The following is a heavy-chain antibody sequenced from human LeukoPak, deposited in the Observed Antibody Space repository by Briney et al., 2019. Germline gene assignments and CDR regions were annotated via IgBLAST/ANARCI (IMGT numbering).Heavy chain of an antibody. CDR3: ARDVPRITIFGVVPYYYYYMDV. CDR1: GGSISSSSYY. CDR2: IYYSGST. Sequence: SETLSLTCTVSGGSISSSSYYWGWIRQPPGKGLEWIGSIYYSGSTYYNPSLKSRVTISVDTSKNQFSLKLSSVTAADTAVYYCARDVPRITIFGVVPYYYYYMDVWGKGTTVTVSS. V-gene: IGHV4-39*07. J-gene: IGHJ6*03. D-gene: IGHD3-3*01.